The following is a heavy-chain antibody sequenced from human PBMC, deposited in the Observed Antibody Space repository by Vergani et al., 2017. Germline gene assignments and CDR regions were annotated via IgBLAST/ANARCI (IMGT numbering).Heavy chain of an antibody. CDR3: AKGTYGDYAPHDAFDM. CDR1: GFTFDDYA. J-gene: IGHJ3*02. V-gene: IGHV3-9*01. CDR2: ISWNSGSI. Sequence: EVQLVESGGGLVQPGRSLRLSCAASGFTFDDYAMHWVRQAPGKGLEWVSGISWNSGSIGYADSVKGRFPISRDNAKNSLYVQMNSLRAEDTALYYCAKGTYGDYAPHDAFDMWGQGTMVTVSS. D-gene: IGHD4-17*01.